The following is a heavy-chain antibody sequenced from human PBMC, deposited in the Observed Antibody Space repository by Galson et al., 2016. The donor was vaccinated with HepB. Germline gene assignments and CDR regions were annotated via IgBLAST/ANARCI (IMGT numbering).Heavy chain of an antibody. J-gene: IGHJ4*02. D-gene: IGHD5/OR15-5a*01. Sequence: SLRLSCAASGFTFSDYWMHWVRQGPGKGLEWVSHINSDGTTTNFADSVKGRFTISRDNAKNTVSLQMNSLRTEDTAVYYCARHMSVCLLWYLDYWGQGTLVSVSS. CDR1: GFTFSDYW. CDR2: INSDGTTT. CDR3: ARHMSVCLLWYLDY. V-gene: IGHV3-74*01.